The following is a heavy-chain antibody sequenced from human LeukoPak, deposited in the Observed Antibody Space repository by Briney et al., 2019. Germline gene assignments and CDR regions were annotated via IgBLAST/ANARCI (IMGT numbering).Heavy chain of an antibody. Sequence: ASVKVSCKAYGYTFMSHGISWVRQAPGQGLEWMGWISGSSSNTNYAQRLQGRVTMTTDTSTTTAYMELGSLRSDDTAVYYCARATGTWGHDGFDIWGQGTMVTVS. J-gene: IGHJ3*02. CDR3: ARATGTWGHDGFDI. V-gene: IGHV1-18*01. CDR2: ISGSSSNT. D-gene: IGHD3-16*01. CDR1: GYTFMSHG.